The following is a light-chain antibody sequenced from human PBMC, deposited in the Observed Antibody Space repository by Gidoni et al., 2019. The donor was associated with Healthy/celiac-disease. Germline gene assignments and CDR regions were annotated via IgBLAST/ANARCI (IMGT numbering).Light chain of an antibody. CDR1: QGISSY. CDR3: QQLSSYPLT. Sequence: DILLITPPSSLSASVGDRVTITCRASQGISSYLAWYQQKPGKAPKLLIYAASTLQGGVPARFSGSVSGTEFTLTISSLQPEDFATYSCQQLSSYPLTFGPGTKVDIK. V-gene: IGKV1-9*01. CDR2: AAS. J-gene: IGKJ3*01.